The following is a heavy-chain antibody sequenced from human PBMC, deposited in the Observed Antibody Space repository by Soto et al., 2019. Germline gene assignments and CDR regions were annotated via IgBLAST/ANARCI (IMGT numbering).Heavy chain of an antibody. CDR3: AKADSNYAGRFSYYYMDV. CDR1: GGTFSSYT. D-gene: IGHD4-4*01. J-gene: IGHJ6*03. CDR2: IIPILGIA. V-gene: IGHV1-69*02. Sequence: ASVKVSCKASGGTFSSYTISWVRQAPGQGLEWMGRIIPILGIANYAQKFQGRVTITADKSTSTAYMELSSLRSEDTAVYYCAKADSNYAGRFSYYYMDVWGTGTMVTVSS.